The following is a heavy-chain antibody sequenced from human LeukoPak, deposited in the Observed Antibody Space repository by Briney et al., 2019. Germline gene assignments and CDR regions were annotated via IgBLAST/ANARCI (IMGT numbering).Heavy chain of an antibody. CDR1: GGSISSYY. J-gene: IGHJ6*02. Sequence: PSETLSLTCTVSGGSISSYYWSWIRQPPGKGLEWIGYIYYSGSTNYNPSLKSRVTISVDTSKNQFSLKLSSVTAADTAVYYWARRPTDNYGMDVWGQGTTVTVSS. CDR3: ARRPTDNYGMDV. CDR2: IYYSGST. D-gene: IGHD3-9*01. V-gene: IGHV4-59*08.